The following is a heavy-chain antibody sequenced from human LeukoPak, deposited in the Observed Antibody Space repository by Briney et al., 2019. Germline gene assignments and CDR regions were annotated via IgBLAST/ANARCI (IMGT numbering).Heavy chain of an antibody. CDR1: GGSISSYY. Sequence: SETLSLTCTVSGGSISSYYWSWIRQPPGKGLEWIGYIYYSGSTNYSPSLKSRVTISVDTSKNQFSLKLSSVTAADTAVYYCARDTVYLGFDYWGQGTLVTVSS. CDR3: ARDTVYLGFDY. V-gene: IGHV4-59*01. CDR2: IYYSGST. J-gene: IGHJ4*02. D-gene: IGHD3-16*01.